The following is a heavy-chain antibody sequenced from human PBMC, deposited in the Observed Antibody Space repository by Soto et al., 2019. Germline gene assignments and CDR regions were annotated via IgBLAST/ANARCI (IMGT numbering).Heavy chain of an antibody. CDR3: ARGRCALFTYRWFEP. V-gene: IGHV4-59*01. Sequence: PSETQSLISTVSGGSISTDYWGWIRQPPGKGVEWIGYIYYTGSTTNYNPPLKSRDTISVDTSKNQFSLTLSSVTAADTPVYSGARGRCALFTYRWFEPCGQ. CDR1: GGSISTDY. D-gene: IGHD3-16*01. J-gene: IGHJ5*02. CDR2: IYYTGSTT.